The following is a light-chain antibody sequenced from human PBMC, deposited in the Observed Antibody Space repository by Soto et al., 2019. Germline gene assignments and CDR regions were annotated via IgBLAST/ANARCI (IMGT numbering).Light chain of an antibody. J-gene: IGKJ2*01. CDR2: KAS. Sequence: DIQMTQSPSTLSASVGDRVIITCRASESISGWLAWYQQKPGRAPNLLIYKASSLASGVPSRFSGSGSGTEFTLTIISLQPDDFATYYCQQYNSYPYTFGQGTKLEIK. CDR1: ESISGW. CDR3: QQYNSYPYT. V-gene: IGKV1-5*03.